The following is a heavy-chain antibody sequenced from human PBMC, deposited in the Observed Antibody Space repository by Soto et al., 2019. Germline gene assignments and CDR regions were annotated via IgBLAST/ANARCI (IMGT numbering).Heavy chain of an antibody. D-gene: IGHD3-22*01. CDR3: ARDGYYYDSSGSYFDY. CDR2: INPNSGGT. Sequence: ASVKVSCKASGYTFTGYYMHWVRQAPGQGLEWMGWINPNSGGTNYAQKFQGWVTMTRDTSISTAYMELSRLRSDDTAVYYCARDGYYYDSSGSYFDYWGQGTLVTVSS. CDR1: GYTFTGYY. J-gene: IGHJ4*02. V-gene: IGHV1-2*04.